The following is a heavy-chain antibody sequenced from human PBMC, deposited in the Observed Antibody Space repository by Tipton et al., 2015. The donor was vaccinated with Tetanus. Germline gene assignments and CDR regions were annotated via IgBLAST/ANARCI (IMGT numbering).Heavy chain of an antibody. D-gene: IGHD6-19*01. CDR1: GGSFSGYY. J-gene: IGHJ1*01. Sequence: TLSLTCAVYGGSFSGYYWSWIRQPPGKGLEWIGEINHSGSTNYNPSLKSRVTISVDTSKNQFSLKLSSVTAADTAVYYCAMGTTYSSGWYNSEYFQHWGQGTLVTVSS. CDR2: INHSGST. CDR3: AMGTTYSSGWYNSEYFQH. V-gene: IGHV4-34*01.